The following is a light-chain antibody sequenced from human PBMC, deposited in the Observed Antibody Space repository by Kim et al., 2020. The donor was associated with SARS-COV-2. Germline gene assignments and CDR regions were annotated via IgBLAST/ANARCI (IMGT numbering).Light chain of an antibody. CDR2: DAS. V-gene: IGKV3-15*01. Sequence: SPGERATLSCRASQSVSSYLAWYQQKPGQAPRLLIYDASNRATGIPARFSGSGSGTEFTLTISSLQSEDFAVYYCQEYNSWPPYNFGLGTKLEI. CDR1: QSVSSY. J-gene: IGKJ2*01. CDR3: QEYNSWPPYN.